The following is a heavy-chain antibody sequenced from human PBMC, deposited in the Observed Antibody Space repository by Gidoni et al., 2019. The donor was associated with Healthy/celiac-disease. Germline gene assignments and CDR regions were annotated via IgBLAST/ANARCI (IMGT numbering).Heavy chain of an antibody. CDR2: IKQDGSEK. Sequence: EVQLVESGGGLVQPGGSLRLSCAPSGFTFSSDWMSWVSPDPGKGLEWVANIKQDGSEKYYVDSVKGRFTISRDNAKNSLYLQMNSLRAEDTAVYYCARDATDNGYYDFWSGARGSYYYMDVWGKGTTVTVSS. CDR1: GFTFSSDW. D-gene: IGHD3-3*01. CDR3: ARDATDNGYYDFWSGARGSYYYMDV. V-gene: IGHV3-7*05. J-gene: IGHJ6*03.